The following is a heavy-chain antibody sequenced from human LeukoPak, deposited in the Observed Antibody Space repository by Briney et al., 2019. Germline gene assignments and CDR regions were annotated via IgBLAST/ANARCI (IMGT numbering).Heavy chain of an antibody. Sequence: EASVKVSCKASGYTFTGYYMHWVRQAPGQGLEWMGWINPNSGGTNYAQKFQGRVTMTRDTSISTAYMELSRLRSDDTAVYYCAREPLYYYYYYMDVWGKGTTVTVSS. CDR2: INPNSGGT. J-gene: IGHJ6*03. CDR3: AREPLYYYYYYMDV. V-gene: IGHV1-2*02. CDR1: GYTFTGYY.